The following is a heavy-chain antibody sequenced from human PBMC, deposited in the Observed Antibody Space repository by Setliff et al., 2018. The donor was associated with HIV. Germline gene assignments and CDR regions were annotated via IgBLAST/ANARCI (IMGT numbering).Heavy chain of an antibody. V-gene: IGHV1-18*01. D-gene: IGHD3-16*01. CDR1: GYTFTTYG. Sequence: GASVKVSCKASGYTFTTYGMNWVRQAPGQGLEWMGWISTYSDETSYAEKLQGRVTMTTDTSTSTAYMELSSLRSEDTAVYYCARAAASKNIRGEYYFDYWGQGTLVTVSS. CDR3: ARAAASKNIRGEYYFDY. J-gene: IGHJ4*02. CDR2: ISTYSDET.